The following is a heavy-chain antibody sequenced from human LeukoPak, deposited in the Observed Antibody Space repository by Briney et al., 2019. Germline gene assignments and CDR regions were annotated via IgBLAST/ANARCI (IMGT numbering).Heavy chain of an antibody. CDR3: ARARIDY. V-gene: IGHV3-7*05. CDR2: IKEDGSEK. Sequence: GGSLRLSCAASGFTFSNYWMTWVRQAPGKGLEWVANIKEDGSEKYYVDSVKGRFTISRDNAKNSLYLQMNTLRAGDTAVYYCARARIDYWGQGTLITVSS. D-gene: IGHD1-14*01. CDR1: GFTFSNYW. J-gene: IGHJ4*02.